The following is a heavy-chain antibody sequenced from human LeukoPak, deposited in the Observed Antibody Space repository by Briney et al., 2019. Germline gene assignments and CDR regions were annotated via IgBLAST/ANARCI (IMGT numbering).Heavy chain of an antibody. CDR2: ISSSGSTI. V-gene: IGHV3-11*01. Sequence: PGGSLRLSCAASGFTFSDYYMSWIRQAPGKGLEWVSYISSSGSTIYYADSVKGRFTISRDNAKNSLYLQMNSLRAEDTAVYYCARYEGIAAAHWFDPWGQGTLVTVSS. CDR1: GFTFSDYY. CDR3: ARYEGIAAAHWFDP. J-gene: IGHJ5*02. D-gene: IGHD6-13*01.